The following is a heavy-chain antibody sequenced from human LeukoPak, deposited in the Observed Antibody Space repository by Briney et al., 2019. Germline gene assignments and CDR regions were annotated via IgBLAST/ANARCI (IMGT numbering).Heavy chain of an antibody. CDR3: ARDSGSYPNYYYYYGMDV. D-gene: IGHD1-26*01. CDR2: IYYSGST. Sequence: PSETLSLTCTVSGGSISSYYWSRIRQPPGKGLEWIGYIYYSGSTNYNPSLKSRVTISVDTSKNQFSLKLSSVTAADTAVYYCARDSGSYPNYYYYYGMDVWGQGTTVTVSS. V-gene: IGHV4-59*01. J-gene: IGHJ6*02. CDR1: GGSISSYY.